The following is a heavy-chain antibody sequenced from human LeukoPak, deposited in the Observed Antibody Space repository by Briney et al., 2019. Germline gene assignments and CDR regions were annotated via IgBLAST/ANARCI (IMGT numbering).Heavy chain of an antibody. Sequence: SVKVSCKASGGTFSSYAISWVRQAPGQGLEWMGGIIPIFGTANYAQKFQGRVTITADESTSTAYMELSSLRSEDTAVYYCARDHKGGDGADAFDIWGHGTMVTVSS. V-gene: IGHV1-69*13. J-gene: IGHJ3*02. D-gene: IGHD5-24*01. CDR2: IIPIFGTA. CDR3: ARDHKGGDGADAFDI. CDR1: GGTFSSYA.